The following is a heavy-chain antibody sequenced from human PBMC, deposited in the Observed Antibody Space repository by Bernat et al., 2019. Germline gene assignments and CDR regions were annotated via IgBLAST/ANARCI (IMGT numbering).Heavy chain of an antibody. CDR1: GGSISSGDYS. V-gene: IGHV4-30-2*01. D-gene: IGHD1-1*01. CDR3: ARNPTKFDAFDI. J-gene: IGHJ3*02. CDR2: IYHSGST. Sequence: QVQLQESGPGLVKPSQTLSLTCTVSGGSISSGDYSWSWIRQPPGKGLEWIGYIYHSGSTYYNPSLKSRVTISVDRSKNQFSLKLSSVTAADTAVYYCARNPTKFDAFDIWGQGTMVTVSS.